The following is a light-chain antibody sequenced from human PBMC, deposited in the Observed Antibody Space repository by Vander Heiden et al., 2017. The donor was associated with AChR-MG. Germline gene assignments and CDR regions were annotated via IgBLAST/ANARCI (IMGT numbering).Light chain of an antibody. CDR3: MECKHLQT. Sequence: DIVMTQPPLPLSATPGHPASISCKSSQSLLHRGGKTYLSWFLQKPGQSPQLLIYEVSRLFSGVPKRFSGSGSGTDFTLKISRVEAEDVGVYYCMECKHLQTFGQGTRVEIK. V-gene: IGKV2-29*02. CDR1: QSLLHRGGKTY. CDR2: EVS. J-gene: IGKJ1*01.